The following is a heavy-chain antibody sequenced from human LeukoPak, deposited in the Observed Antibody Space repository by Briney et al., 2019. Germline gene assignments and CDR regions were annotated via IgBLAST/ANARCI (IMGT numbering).Heavy chain of an antibody. CDR2: INADGSTA. CDR1: GFTFGNSW. D-gene: IGHD1-14*01. J-gene: IGHJ3*01. V-gene: IGHV3-74*01. CDR3: VVVVEPPDSDGFDV. Sequence: GGSLRPSCAASGFTFGNSWVHWVRQAPGKGLVWVSLINADGSTATYADSVKGRFTISRDNARNTLSLQMNSLTIEDTAVYYCVVVVEPPDSDGFDVWGQGTMITVSS.